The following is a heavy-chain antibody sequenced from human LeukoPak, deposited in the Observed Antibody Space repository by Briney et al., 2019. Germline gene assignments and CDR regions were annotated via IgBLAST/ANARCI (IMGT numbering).Heavy chain of an antibody. Sequence: GGSLRLSCAASGFTVSSNYMSWVRQAPGKGLEWVSVIYSGGSTYYADSVKGRFTISRDNSKNTLYLQMNSLRAEDTAVYYCARGRRGSYGVDYWGQGTLVTVSS. CDR2: IYSGGST. CDR1: GFTVSSNY. J-gene: IGHJ4*02. V-gene: IGHV3-66*01. D-gene: IGHD1-26*01. CDR3: ARGRRGSYGVDY.